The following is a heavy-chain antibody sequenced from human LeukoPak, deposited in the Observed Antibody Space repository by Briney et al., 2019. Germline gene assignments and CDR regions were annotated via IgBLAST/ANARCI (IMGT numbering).Heavy chain of an antibody. CDR3: ARGYCSGGSCYSYYYYNYMDV. CDR2: IHYSGST. Sequence: SETLSLTCTVSGGSISSSSYYWGWIRQPPGKGLEWIGSIHYSGSTNYNPSLKSRVTISVDTSKNQFSLKLSSVTAADTAVYYCARGYCSGGSCYSYYYYNYMDVWGKGTTVTASS. J-gene: IGHJ6*03. D-gene: IGHD2-15*01. V-gene: IGHV4-39*07. CDR1: GGSISSSSYY.